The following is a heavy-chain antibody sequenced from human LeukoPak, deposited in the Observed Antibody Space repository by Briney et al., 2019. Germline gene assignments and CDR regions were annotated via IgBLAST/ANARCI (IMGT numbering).Heavy chain of an antibody. D-gene: IGHD5-18*01. J-gene: IGHJ4*02. Sequence: ASVKVSCEASGYTFTSYSMNWVRQAPGQGLEYMGWINANTGNPTYAQGFTGRYVFSLDTSVSTAYLQISGLKADDTAVYYCGRDPRLGIRGYTYGYFDYWGQGTLVTVSS. CDR2: INANTGNP. CDR3: GRDPRLGIRGYTYGYFDY. V-gene: IGHV7-4-1*02. CDR1: GYTFTSYS.